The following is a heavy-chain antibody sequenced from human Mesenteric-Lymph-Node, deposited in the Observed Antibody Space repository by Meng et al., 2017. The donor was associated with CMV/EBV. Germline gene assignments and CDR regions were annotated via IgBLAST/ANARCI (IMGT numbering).Heavy chain of an antibody. CDR3: ARGRYCSSTSCYPFDY. CDR2: INSNTGGT. CDR1: YAFTGYY. Sequence: YAFTGYYMHWVRQAPGQGLEWMGRINSNTGGTSYAQKLQGRVTMTRDTSISTAYMELSRLTSDDTAVYYCARGRYCSSTSCYPFDYWGQGTLVTVSS. J-gene: IGHJ4*02. V-gene: IGHV1-2*06. D-gene: IGHD2-2*01.